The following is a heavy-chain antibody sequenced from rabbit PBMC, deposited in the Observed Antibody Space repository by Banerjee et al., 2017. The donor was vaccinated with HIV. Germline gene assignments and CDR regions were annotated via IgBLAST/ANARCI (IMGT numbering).Heavy chain of an antibody. J-gene: IGHJ4*01. Sequence: VRQAPGKGLEWIACIYTGDGGAYYASWVNGRFTISKTSSTTVTLQMSSLTAADTATYFCARYLSVSGGNDLWGPGTLVTVS. CDR3: ARYLSVSGGNDL. D-gene: IGHD4-1*01. V-gene: IGHV1S40*01. CDR2: IYTGDGGA.